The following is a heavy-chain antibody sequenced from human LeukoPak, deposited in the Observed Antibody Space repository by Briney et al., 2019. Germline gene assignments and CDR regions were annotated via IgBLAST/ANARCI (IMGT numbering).Heavy chain of an antibody. V-gene: IGHV1-69*04. D-gene: IGHD6-13*01. CDR2: IIPILGIA. Sequence: SVKVSCKASGGTFSSYAISWVRQAPGQGLEWMGRIIPILGIANYAQKFQGRVTITADKSTSTAYMELSSLRSEDTAVYYCARVAYSSSWYYGMDVWGQGTTVTVSS. J-gene: IGHJ6*02. CDR3: ARVAYSSSWYYGMDV. CDR1: GGTFSSYA.